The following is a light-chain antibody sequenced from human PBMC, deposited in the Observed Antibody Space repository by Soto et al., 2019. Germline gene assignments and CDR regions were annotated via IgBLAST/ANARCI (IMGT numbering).Light chain of an antibody. CDR1: SSDVGGYNY. V-gene: IGLV2-14*03. J-gene: IGLJ1*01. CDR3: YSYTSSNTYV. CDR2: DVS. Sequence: QSLLTQPASVSGSPGQSITSSCTGTSSDVGGYNYVSWYQHHPGKVPQLLIYDVSNRPSGVSNRFSGSKSGNTASLTISGLQAEDEADYYCYSYTSSNTYVFGTGTKITVL.